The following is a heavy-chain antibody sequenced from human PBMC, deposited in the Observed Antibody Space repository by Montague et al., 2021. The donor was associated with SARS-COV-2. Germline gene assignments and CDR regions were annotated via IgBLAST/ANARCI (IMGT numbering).Heavy chain of an antibody. D-gene: IGHD5/OR15-5a*01. CDR3: AKGPSKYSVYDRYFAY. CDR1: QFTFSSYA. J-gene: IGHJ4*02. V-gene: IGHV3-23*01. Sequence: SLRLSRAASQFTFSSYAMSWVRQAPGKGLEWVSTISGGGSSTYYADSVKGRFTISRDNSKNTLYLQMNSLRAEDTAVYYCAKGPSKYSVYDRYFAYWGQGTLVTVSS. CDR2: ISGGGSST.